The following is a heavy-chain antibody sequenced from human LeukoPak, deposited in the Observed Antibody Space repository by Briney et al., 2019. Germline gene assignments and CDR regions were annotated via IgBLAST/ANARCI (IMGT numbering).Heavy chain of an antibody. J-gene: IGHJ4*02. CDR3: ARGLVVPAATLETMVRGVLYYFDY. V-gene: IGHV4-34*01. CDR1: GGSFSGYY. D-gene: IGHD2-2*01. CDR2: INHSGST. Sequence: SETLSLTCAVYGGSFSGYYWSWIRQPPGKGLEWIGEINHSGSTNYNPSLKSRVAISVDTSKNQFSLKLSSVTAADTAVYYCARGLVVPAATLETMVRGVLYYFDYWGQGTLVTVSS.